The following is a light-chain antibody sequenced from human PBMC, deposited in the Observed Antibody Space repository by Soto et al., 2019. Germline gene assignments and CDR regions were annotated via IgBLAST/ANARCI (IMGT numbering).Light chain of an antibody. Sequence: DTQMTQSPSTLSASVGDRVTITCRASQSLNIWLAWYQQKPGRAPKPLIFDASTLRTGVPSRFSGSGSGSEFNFTITGLQPDDFATYFCQQYYTYATFGHGTRLEIK. V-gene: IGKV1-5*01. CDR1: QSLNIW. J-gene: IGKJ5*01. CDR3: QQYYTYAT. CDR2: DAS.